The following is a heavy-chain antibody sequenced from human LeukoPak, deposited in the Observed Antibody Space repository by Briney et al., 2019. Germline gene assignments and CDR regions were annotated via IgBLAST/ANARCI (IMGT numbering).Heavy chain of an antibody. J-gene: IGHJ4*02. V-gene: IGHV4-39*07. D-gene: IGHD3-16*01. Sequence: PSETLSLTCSVSGGSISSGSNYWGWIRQPPGKTLEWIGSIYSSGSTNYNPSLKSRVTISVDTSKNQFSLKLSSVTAADTAVYYCARDPKGDYYFDYWGQGTLVTVSS. CDR1: GGSISSGSNY. CDR3: ARDPKGDYYFDY. CDR2: IYSSGST.